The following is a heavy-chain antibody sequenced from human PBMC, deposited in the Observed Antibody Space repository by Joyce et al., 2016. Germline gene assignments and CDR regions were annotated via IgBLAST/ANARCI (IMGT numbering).Heavy chain of an antibody. V-gene: IGHV3-30*18. CDR1: GFTLGDFG. D-gene: IGHD4-23*01. J-gene: IGHJ3*02. CDR3: ANLDCGGHSGDFDI. Sequence: QAHLVESGGGVVQPGRSLRLSCAASGFTLGDFGMHWVRQAPGKGLEWVAVISYDSSHNYYAASVTGGFNISRDKSKNTLYLQMNSLRTYDTAVYYCANLDCGGHSGDFDIWGQGTVVTVSS. CDR2: ISYDSSHN.